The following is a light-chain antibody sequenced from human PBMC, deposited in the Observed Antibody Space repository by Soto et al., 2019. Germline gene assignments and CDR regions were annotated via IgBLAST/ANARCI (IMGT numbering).Light chain of an antibody. J-gene: IGLJ3*02. V-gene: IGLV2-14*01. CDR2: DVS. CDR3: CSYTTSDTVV. Sequence: QSALTQPASMSGSPGQSITISCTGTSNDLGAYDYVSWYLQHPGKAPKLLISDVSNRPSGVSNRFSGSKSGNTASLTISGLQADDEAIYYCCSYTTSDTVVFGGGTQLTV. CDR1: SNDLGAYDY.